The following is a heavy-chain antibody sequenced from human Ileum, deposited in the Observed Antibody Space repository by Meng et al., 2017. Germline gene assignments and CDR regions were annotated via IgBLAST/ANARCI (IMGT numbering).Heavy chain of an antibody. Sequence: QLQLQESGSGLVKPSQTLSLTCSVSGGSITSGGYSWSWIRQSPGKGLEWIGYIYYSGSTYYSPSLKSRVTISLDRSKSQFSLQLNSVTAADTAVYYCARRSGAYDSWGQGTLVTVLL. CDR1: GGSITSGGYS. V-gene: IGHV4-30-2*06. J-gene: IGHJ5*01. CDR2: IYYSGST. CDR3: ARRSGAYDS. D-gene: IGHD6-19*01.